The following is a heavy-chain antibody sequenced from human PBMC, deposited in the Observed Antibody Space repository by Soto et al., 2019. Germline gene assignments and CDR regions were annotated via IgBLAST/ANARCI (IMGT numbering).Heavy chain of an antibody. D-gene: IGHD1-26*01. CDR2: ISAYNGNT. Sequence: QVQLVQSGAEVKKPGASVKVACKASGYTVTRYVISWVRQAPGQGLEGMGWISAYNGNTNYAQKLQGRVSMTTDTSTRTAYMELRSLRYDDTVVYYCARVEGGILIDYWGQGTLVTVSS. V-gene: IGHV1-18*04. CDR3: ARVEGGILIDY. CDR1: GYTVTRYV. J-gene: IGHJ4*02.